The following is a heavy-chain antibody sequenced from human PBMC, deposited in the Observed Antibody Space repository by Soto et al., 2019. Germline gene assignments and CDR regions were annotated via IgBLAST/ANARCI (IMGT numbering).Heavy chain of an antibody. CDR2: IYHSGST. CDR1: GYSISSGYY. V-gene: IGHV4-38-2*02. D-gene: IGHD3-9*01. Sequence: SETLSLPCAVSGYSISSGYYWGWIRQPPGKGLEWSGSIYHSGSTYYNPSLKSRVTISVDTSKNQFSLKLSSVTAADTAVYYCARESKYSDILTGYYGFLDYWGQGTLVTVSS. J-gene: IGHJ4*02. CDR3: ARESKYSDILTGYYGFLDY.